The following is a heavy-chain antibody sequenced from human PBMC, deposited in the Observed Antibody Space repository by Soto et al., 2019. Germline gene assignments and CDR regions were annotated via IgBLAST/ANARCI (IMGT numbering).Heavy chain of an antibody. CDR3: TRAPLGGWVLIAYLDN. CDR2: IKEDGSKR. D-gene: IGHD6-19*01. CDR1: GFTFSNSW. Sequence: PGGSLRLSCAGSGFTFSNSWMSWVRQAPGKGLEWVANIKEDGSKRYHVDSVGGRFTISRDNAKNSLYLQMNSLRAEDTAVYYCTRAPLGGWVLIAYLDNWGQGT. J-gene: IGHJ4*02. V-gene: IGHV3-7*01.